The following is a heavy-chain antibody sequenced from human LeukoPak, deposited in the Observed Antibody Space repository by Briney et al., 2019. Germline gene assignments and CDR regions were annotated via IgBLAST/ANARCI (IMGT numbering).Heavy chain of an antibody. CDR3: ARHHYDYVWGSYRNSWFDP. J-gene: IGHJ5*02. Sequence: SETLSLTCTVSGGSISSYYWSWIRQPPGKGLEWIGYIYYGGSTNYNPSLKSRVTISVDTSKNQFSLKLSSVTAADTAVYYCARHHYDYVWGSYRNSWFDPWGQGTLVTVSS. D-gene: IGHD3-16*02. V-gene: IGHV4-59*08. CDR2: IYYGGST. CDR1: GGSISSYY.